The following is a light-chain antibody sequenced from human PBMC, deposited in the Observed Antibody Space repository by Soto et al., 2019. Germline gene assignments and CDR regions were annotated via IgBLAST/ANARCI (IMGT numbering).Light chain of an antibody. CDR1: SSDVGGYNY. J-gene: IGLJ1*01. CDR3: CSYTSSSTPWG. CDR2: DVS. Sequence: QSVLTQPAPVSGSPGQSITISCTGTSSDVGGYNYVSWYQQHPGKAPKLMIYDVSDRPSGVSNRFSASKSGNTASLTISGLQAEDEADYYCCSYTSSSTPWGFGTGTKVTVL. V-gene: IGLV2-14*03.